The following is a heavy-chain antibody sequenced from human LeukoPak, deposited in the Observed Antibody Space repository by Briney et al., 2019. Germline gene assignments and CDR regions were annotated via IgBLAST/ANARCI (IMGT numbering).Heavy chain of an antibody. Sequence: PRGSLRLSCAASGFTFSNYWIHWVRQAPGKGLVWVSRIDNAGSNTTYADSVKGRFTISRDNPENTLYLQMNSLRVEDTAVYYCVRSAFHAGSGNYYDYWGQGTLVTVSS. J-gene: IGHJ4*02. CDR2: IDNAGSNT. V-gene: IGHV3-74*03. CDR3: VRSAFHAGSGNYYDY. CDR1: GFTFSNYW. D-gene: IGHD3-22*01.